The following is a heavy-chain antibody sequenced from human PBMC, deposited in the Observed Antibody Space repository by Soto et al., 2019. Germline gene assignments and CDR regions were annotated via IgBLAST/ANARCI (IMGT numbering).Heavy chain of an antibody. V-gene: IGHV4-59*01. CDR1: GGSIRSYY. CDR2: IYYSGST. Sequence: LSLTFTVSGGSIRSYYWSWIRQPPGKGLEWIGYIYYSGSTNYNPSLKSRVTISVDTSKNQFSLKLSSVTAADTAVYYCARGKYYYDSSGYAYWGQGTLVTVS. D-gene: IGHD3-22*01. CDR3: ARGKYYYDSSGYAY. J-gene: IGHJ4*02.